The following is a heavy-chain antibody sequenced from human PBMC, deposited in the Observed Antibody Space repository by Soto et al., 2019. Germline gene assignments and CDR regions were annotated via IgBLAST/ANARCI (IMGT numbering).Heavy chain of an antibody. CDR2: IYHSGST. CDR1: GYSISRGYY. D-gene: IGHD5-12*01. J-gene: IGHJ4*02. Sequence: PSETLSLTCAVSGYSISRGYYWGWIRQPPGKGLEWIGSIYHSGSTYYNPSLKSRVTIPVDTSKNQFSLKLSSVTAADTAVYYCARVLAGYSGYENFDYWGQGTLVTVSS. V-gene: IGHV4-38-2*01. CDR3: ARVLAGYSGYENFDY.